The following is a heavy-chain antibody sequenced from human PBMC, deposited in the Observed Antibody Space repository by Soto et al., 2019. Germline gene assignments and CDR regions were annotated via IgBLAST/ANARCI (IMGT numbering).Heavy chain of an antibody. Sequence: SETLSLTCTVSGGSISSYYWSWIRQPPGKGLEWIGNIYYSGSTNYNPSLKSRITISVDTSKNQFSLKLGSVTAADTAVYYCATPYGSGSYYYSFDYWGQGIQVTVSS. CDR2: IYYSGST. V-gene: IGHV4-59*08. D-gene: IGHD3-10*01. CDR1: GGSISSYY. J-gene: IGHJ4*02. CDR3: ATPYGSGSYYYSFDY.